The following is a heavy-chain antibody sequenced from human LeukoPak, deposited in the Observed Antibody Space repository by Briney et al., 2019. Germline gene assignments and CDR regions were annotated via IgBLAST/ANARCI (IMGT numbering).Heavy chain of an antibody. D-gene: IGHD3-22*01. CDR1: GGTFSSYA. V-gene: IGHV1-69*13. CDR2: IIPIFGTA. CDR3: ARGAEVFSSGYYSIDY. J-gene: IGHJ4*02. Sequence: SVKVSCKASGGTFSSYAISWVRQAPGQGLEWMGGIIPIFGTANYAQKFQGRVTITADESTSTAYMELSSLGSEDTAVYYCARGAEVFSSGYYSIDYWGQGTLVTVSS.